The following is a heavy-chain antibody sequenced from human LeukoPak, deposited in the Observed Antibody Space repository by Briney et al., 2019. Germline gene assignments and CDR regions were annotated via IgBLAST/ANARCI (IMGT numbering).Heavy chain of an antibody. Sequence: GGSLRLSCAASGFTFSSYSMNWVRQAPGKGLEWVSSISTSSSYIYYADSVKGRFTISRDNAKNSLYLHMNSLRAEDTAVYYCARSFDNYYYYYMDVWGKGTTVTVSS. CDR2: ISTSSSYI. CDR3: ARSFDNYYYYYMDV. J-gene: IGHJ6*03. V-gene: IGHV3-21*01. CDR1: GFTFSSYS. D-gene: IGHD3-9*01.